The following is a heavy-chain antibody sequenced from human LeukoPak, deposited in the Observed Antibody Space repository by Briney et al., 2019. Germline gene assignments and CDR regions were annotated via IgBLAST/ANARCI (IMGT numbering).Heavy chain of an antibody. CDR2: INPNSGGT. CDR3: ARDFSGVVAIGYYFDY. CDR1: GYTFTGYY. V-gene: IGHV1-2*02. D-gene: IGHD2-2*01. Sequence: GASVTVSCTASGYTFTGYYMHWVRQAPGQGLEWMGWINPNSGGTNYAQKFQGRVTMTRDTSISTAYMELSRLRSDDTAVYYCARDFSGVVAIGYYFDYWGQGTLVTVSS. J-gene: IGHJ4*02.